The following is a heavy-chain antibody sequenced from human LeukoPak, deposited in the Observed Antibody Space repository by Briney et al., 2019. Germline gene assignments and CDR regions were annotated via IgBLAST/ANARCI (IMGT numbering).Heavy chain of an antibody. CDR2: IYYSGST. CDR3: ARVSPIENCSSTSCLTYYYYGMDV. Sequence: PSETLSLTCTVSGGSISSGGYYWSWIRQHPGKGLEWIGYIYYSGSTYYNPSLKSRVTISVDTSKNQFSLKLSSVTAAGTAVYYCARVSPIENCSSTSCLTYYYYGMDVWGQGTTVTVSS. CDR1: GGSISSGGYY. V-gene: IGHV4-31*03. J-gene: IGHJ6*02. D-gene: IGHD2-2*01.